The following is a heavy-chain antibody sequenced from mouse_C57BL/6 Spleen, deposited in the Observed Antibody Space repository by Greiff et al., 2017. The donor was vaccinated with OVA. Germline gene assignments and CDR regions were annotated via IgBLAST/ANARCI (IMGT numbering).Heavy chain of an antibody. V-gene: IGHV1-18*01. CDR1: GYTFTDYN. D-gene: IGHD2-2*01. CDR2: INPNNGGT. Sequence: VQLKESGPELVKPGASVKIPCKASGYTFTDYNMDWVKQSHGKSLEWIGDINPNNGGTIYNQKFKGKATLTVDKSSSTAYMELRSLTSEDTAVYYCARWLPYYYAMDYWGQGTSVTVSS. CDR3: ARWLPYYYAMDY. J-gene: IGHJ4*01.